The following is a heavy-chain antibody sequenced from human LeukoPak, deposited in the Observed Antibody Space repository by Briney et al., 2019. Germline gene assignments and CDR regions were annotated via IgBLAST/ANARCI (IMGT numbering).Heavy chain of an antibody. J-gene: IGHJ4*02. V-gene: IGHV1-18*01. CDR2: ISAYNGNT. CDR1: GYTFTSYG. CDR3: ARDLVSYYDFWSGYYQLHPRPWDAVY. Sequence: ASVKVSCKASGYTFTSYGISWVRQAPGQGLEWMGWISAYNGNTNYAQKLQGRVTMTTDTSTSTAYMELRSLRSDDTAVYYCARDLVSYYDFWSGYYQLHPRPWDAVYWGQGTLVTVSS. D-gene: IGHD3-3*01.